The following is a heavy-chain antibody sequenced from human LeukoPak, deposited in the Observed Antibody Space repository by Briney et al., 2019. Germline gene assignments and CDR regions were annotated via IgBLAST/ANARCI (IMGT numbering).Heavy chain of an antibody. CDR3: ARLAIRGNDYSNYILDY. J-gene: IGHJ4*02. D-gene: IGHD4-11*01. V-gene: IGHV5-51*01. CDR1: GYSFSSYR. Sequence: PGESLKISCKTSGYSFSSYRIAWVRQMPGKGLEWMGIIYPGDSDTRYSPSFQGQVTISGDKSISTSYLLWSSLKASDTAMYYCARLAIRGNDYSNYILDYWGQGTLVTVSS. CDR2: IYPGDSDT.